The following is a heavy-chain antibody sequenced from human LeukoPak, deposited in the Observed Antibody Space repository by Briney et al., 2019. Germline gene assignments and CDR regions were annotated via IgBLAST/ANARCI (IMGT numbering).Heavy chain of an antibody. CDR3: ARDDAKWYSSSWYYFDY. CDR2: IYKSGKT. V-gene: IGHV4-38-2*02. D-gene: IGHD6-13*01. J-gene: IGHJ4*02. Sequence: SETLSLTCTVSGYSINVGYYWGWIRQPPGKGLEWIASIYKSGKTYYNPSLKSRVTISVDTSKNQFSLKLSSVTAADTAVYYCARDDAKWYSSSWYYFDYWGQGTLVTVSS. CDR1: GYSINVGYY.